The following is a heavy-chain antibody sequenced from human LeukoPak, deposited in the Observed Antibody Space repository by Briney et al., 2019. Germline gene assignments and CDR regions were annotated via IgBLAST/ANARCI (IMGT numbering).Heavy chain of an antibody. CDR1: GGSISSSY. Sequence: SETLSLTCTVSGGSISSSYWSWIRQPPGKGLEWVGYIYYSGSTNYNPSRKSRVTISVDTSKNQFSLKLSSVTAADTAVYYGARGAPVTYRSGYYDDYWGQGTLVTVSS. V-gene: IGHV4-59*01. CDR3: ARGAPVTYRSGYYDDY. CDR2: IYYSGST. D-gene: IGHD3-22*01. J-gene: IGHJ4*02.